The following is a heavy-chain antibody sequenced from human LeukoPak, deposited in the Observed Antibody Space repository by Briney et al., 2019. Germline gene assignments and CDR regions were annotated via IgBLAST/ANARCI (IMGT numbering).Heavy chain of an antibody. CDR3: AGSSGWYGPSDS. D-gene: IGHD6-19*01. Sequence: GESLKISCRGSGYRFTTYWINWVRQMPGKGLGWMGRIDPSDSYTNYSPSFQGHVTISADKSISTAYLQWSSLKASDTAMYYCAGSSGWYGPSDSWGQGTLVTVSS. J-gene: IGHJ5*01. CDR1: GYRFTTYW. CDR2: IDPSDSYT. V-gene: IGHV5-10-1*01.